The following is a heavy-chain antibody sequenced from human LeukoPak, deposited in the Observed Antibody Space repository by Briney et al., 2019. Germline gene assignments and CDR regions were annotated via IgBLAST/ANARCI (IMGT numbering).Heavy chain of an antibody. V-gene: IGHV1-2*02. Sequence: ASVKVSCKASGYTFTGYYMHWVRQAPGQGLEWMGWINPNSGGTNYAQKFQGRVTMTRDTSISTAYMELSRLRSDDTAVYYCASWVASGGWGSVRDAFDIWGQGTMVTVSS. CDR1: GYTFTGYY. J-gene: IGHJ3*02. CDR2: INPNSGGT. D-gene: IGHD1-26*01. CDR3: ASWVASGGWGSVRDAFDI.